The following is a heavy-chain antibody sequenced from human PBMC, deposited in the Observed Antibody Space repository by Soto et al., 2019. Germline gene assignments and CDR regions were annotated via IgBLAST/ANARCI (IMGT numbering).Heavy chain of an antibody. J-gene: IGHJ5*02. D-gene: IGHD6-13*01. V-gene: IGHV4-39*01. Sequence: SETLSHTCAVFGGSISSSNYSWGWTRQPPGKGLEWIGYVFSSGYSETTHYNPSLKSRVAISVDTSKNQFSLKLNSVTAADTAVYYCARRNGLASDFDPWGQGTLVTVS. CDR3: ARRNGLASDFDP. CDR1: GGSISSSNYS. CDR2: VFSSGYSETT.